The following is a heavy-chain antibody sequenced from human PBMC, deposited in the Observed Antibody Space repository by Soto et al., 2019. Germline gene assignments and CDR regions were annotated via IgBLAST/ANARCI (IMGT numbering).Heavy chain of an antibody. CDR1: NDSVLTSIYY. CDR2: VYYTGTT. Sequence: PFETLSLTCTVSNDSVLTSIYYWAWIRQPPGKGLEWIGTVYYTGTTYYNPSLQSRVTISIDTSKNQFSLNLDSVTAADTAVYYCARNWNLALVPAAYFDSWGQGTMVTVSS. D-gene: IGHD2-2*01. V-gene: IGHV4-39*01. CDR3: ARNWNLALVPAAYFDS. J-gene: IGHJ4*02.